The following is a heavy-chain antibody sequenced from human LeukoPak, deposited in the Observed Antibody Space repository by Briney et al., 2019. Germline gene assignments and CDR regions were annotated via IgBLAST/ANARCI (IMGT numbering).Heavy chain of an antibody. J-gene: IGHJ3*01. CDR2: ISRSSSNI. V-gene: IGHV3-21*01. CDR1: GFTFSSYS. CDR3: ARDMQLST. D-gene: IGHD3-16*02. Sequence: GGSLRLSCAASGFTFSSYSMNWVRQAPGKGLEWVSSISRSSSNIYYADSVKGRFTISRDISKNTVYVQMNSLRTEDAAVYYCARDMQLSTWGLGTMVTVSS.